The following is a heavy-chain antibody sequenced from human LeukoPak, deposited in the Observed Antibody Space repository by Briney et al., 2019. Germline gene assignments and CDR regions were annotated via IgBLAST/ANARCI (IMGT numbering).Heavy chain of an antibody. CDR2: IVVGSGST. Sequence: GASVKVSCKASGFTFTSSAMQWVRQARGQRLEWIGWIVVGSGSTNYAQKFQERVTITRDMSTSTAYMELSSLRSEDTAVYYCAADDPTTGWFDPWGQGTLVTVSS. CDR3: AADDPTTGWFDP. D-gene: IGHD2-8*02. CDR1: GFTFTSSA. J-gene: IGHJ5*02. V-gene: IGHV1-58*02.